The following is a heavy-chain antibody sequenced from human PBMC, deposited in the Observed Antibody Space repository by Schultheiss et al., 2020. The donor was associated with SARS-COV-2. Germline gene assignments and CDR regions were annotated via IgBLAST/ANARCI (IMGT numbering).Heavy chain of an antibody. CDR2: IKQDGSEK. Sequence: GGSLRLSCAASGFTFDDYGMSWVRQAPGKGLEWVANIKQDGSEKYYVDSVKGRFTISRDNAKNSLYLQMNSLRAEDTAVYYCARDARNLVYWGQGTLVTVSS. CDR3: ARDARNLVY. D-gene: IGHD2-8*02. V-gene: IGHV3-7*01. CDR1: GFTFDDYG. J-gene: IGHJ4*02.